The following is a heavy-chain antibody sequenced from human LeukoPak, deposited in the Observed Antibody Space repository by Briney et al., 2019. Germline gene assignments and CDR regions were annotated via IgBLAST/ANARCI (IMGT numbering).Heavy chain of an antibody. CDR3: ASWGVSVAGTRTDWYFDL. J-gene: IGHJ2*01. CDR2: INPNSGGT. CDR1: GYTFTGYY. Sequence: ASVKVSCKASGYTFTGYYMHWVRQAPGQGLEWMGWINPNSGGTNYAQKFQGRVTMTRDTSISTAYMELSRLRSDDTAVYYCASWGVSVAGTRTDWYFDLWGRGTLVTVSS. V-gene: IGHV1-2*02. D-gene: IGHD6-19*01.